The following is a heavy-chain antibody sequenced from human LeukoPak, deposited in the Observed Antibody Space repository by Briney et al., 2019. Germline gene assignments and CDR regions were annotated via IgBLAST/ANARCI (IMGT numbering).Heavy chain of an antibody. V-gene: IGHV4-39*01. Sequence: SETLSLTCTVSGGSISSSSDYWGWIRQPPGKGLEWFGSIYYSGSTYYNPSLKSRVTISVDTSKNQSSLKLSSVTAADTAVYYGARPLGGAKRGGNWFDPWGQGTLVTVSS. J-gene: IGHJ5*02. D-gene: IGHD3-16*01. CDR1: GGSISSSSDY. CDR2: IYYSGST. CDR3: ARPLGGAKRGGNWFDP.